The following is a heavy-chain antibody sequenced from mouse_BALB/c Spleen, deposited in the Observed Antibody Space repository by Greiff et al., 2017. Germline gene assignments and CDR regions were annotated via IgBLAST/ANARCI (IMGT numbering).Heavy chain of an antibody. CDR1: GFNIKDYY. CDR2: IDPENGDT. CDR3: NAGVGNYRKGFAY. Sequence: EVQLQQSGAELVKPGASVKLSCTASGFNIKDYYMHWVKQRPEQGLEWIGWIDPENGDTEYAPKFQGKATMTADTSSNTAYLQLSSLTSEDTAVYYCNAGVGNYRKGFAYWGQGTLVTVSA. V-gene: IGHV14-4*02. D-gene: IGHD2-14*01. J-gene: IGHJ3*01.